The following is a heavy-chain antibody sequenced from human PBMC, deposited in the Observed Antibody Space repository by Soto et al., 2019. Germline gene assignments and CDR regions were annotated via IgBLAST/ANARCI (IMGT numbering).Heavy chain of an antibody. CDR1: GGSICSYY. V-gene: IGHV4-59*12. J-gene: IGHJ6*03. CDR3: ARGGIVVVVAETHGYYYYMDV. D-gene: IGHD2-15*01. Sequence: SETLSLTCTVSGGSICSYYWSWIRQHPGKGLEWIGYIYYSGSTNYNPSLKSRVTISVDTSKNQFSLKLSSVTAADTAVYYCARGGIVVVVAETHGYYYYMDVWGKGTTVTVSS. CDR2: IYYSGST.